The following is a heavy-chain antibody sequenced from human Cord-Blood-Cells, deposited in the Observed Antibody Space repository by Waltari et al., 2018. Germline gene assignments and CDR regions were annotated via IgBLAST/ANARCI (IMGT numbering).Heavy chain of an antibody. CDR1: GYTFTSYA. J-gene: IGHJ4*02. CDR2: INAGNGNT. Sequence: QVQLVQSGAEVKKPGASVKVSCKASGYTFTSYAMHWVRQAPRQRLEWMGWINAGNGNTKYSQKFQGRVTITRDTSASTAYMELSSLRSEDTAVYYCARDLGIVGATDYWGQGTLVTVSS. D-gene: IGHD1-26*01. CDR3: ARDLGIVGATDY. V-gene: IGHV1-3*01.